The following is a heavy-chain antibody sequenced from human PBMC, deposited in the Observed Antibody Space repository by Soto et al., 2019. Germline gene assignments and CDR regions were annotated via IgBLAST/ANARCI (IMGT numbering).Heavy chain of an antibody. D-gene: IGHD3-22*01. V-gene: IGHV3-15*01. CDR3: TTGLSNGYYNFDY. CDR1: GFTFSNAW. Sequence: GVSLRLSCAASGFTFSNAWMSWVRQAPGKGLEWVGRIKGEADGGTTDYAAPVKGRITISRDHSKDTLYLQMNSLKTEDTAVYYCTTGLSNGYYNFDYWGQGTPVTVPS. J-gene: IGHJ4*02. CDR2: IKGEADGGTT.